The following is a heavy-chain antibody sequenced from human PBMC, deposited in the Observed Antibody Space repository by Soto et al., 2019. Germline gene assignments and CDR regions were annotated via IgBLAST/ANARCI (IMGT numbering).Heavy chain of an antibody. Sequence: SETLSLTCSVSGDSISTVDYFWAWIRQPPGRALEYIGYIYKSATTYYNPSFESRVAISLDTSKSQFSLNVTSVTAADTAVYFCARGRYCLTGRCFPNWFDSWGQGTLVTVSS. D-gene: IGHD2-15*01. CDR3: ARGRYCLTGRCFPNWFDS. CDR1: GDSISTVDYF. V-gene: IGHV4-30-4*01. J-gene: IGHJ5*01. CDR2: IYKSATT.